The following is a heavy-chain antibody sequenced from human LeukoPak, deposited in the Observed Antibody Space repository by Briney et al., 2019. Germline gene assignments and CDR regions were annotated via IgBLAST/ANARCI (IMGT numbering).Heavy chain of an antibody. CDR2: INHSGST. CDR3: ARGGSYSSSWRALIKFDY. V-gene: IGHV4-34*01. CDR1: GGTFSGYS. J-gene: IGHJ4*02. D-gene: IGHD6-13*01. Sequence: SETLSLTCAVYGGTFSGYSWSWIRQPPGKGLEWIGEINHSGSTNYNPSFKSGVTISVGTSKPQFSLKLSSVTAADTAVYYCARGGSYSSSWRALIKFDYWGQRTLVTVSS.